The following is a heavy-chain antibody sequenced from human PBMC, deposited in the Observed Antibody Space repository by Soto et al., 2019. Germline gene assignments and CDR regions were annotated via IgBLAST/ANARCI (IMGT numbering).Heavy chain of an antibody. CDR1: GFTFSSYA. CDR2: ISGSGGST. Sequence: EVQLLESGGGLVQPGGSLRLSCAASGFTFSSYAMSWVRQAPEKGLEWVSAISGSGGSTYYADSVKGRFTISRDNSQNTLYLQMNSLRAEDTAVYYCARIGGYDFWSGYSPFDYWGQGTLVTVSS. J-gene: IGHJ4*02. CDR3: ARIGGYDFWSGYSPFDY. V-gene: IGHV3-23*01. D-gene: IGHD3-3*01.